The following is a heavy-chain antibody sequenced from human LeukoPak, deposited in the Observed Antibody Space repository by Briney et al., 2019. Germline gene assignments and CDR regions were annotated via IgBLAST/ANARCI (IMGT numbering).Heavy chain of an antibody. V-gene: IGHV3-21*01. CDR2: ISSSSSYI. CDR3: ASATYYYDSSGYYLPV. CDR1: GFTFSTYR. D-gene: IGHD3-22*01. Sequence: SGGSLRLSCAASGFTFSTYRMNWVRQAPGKGLEWVSSISSSSSYIYYADSVKGRFTISRDNAKNSLYLQMNSLRAEDTAVYYCASATYYYDSSGYYLPVWGQGTLVTVSS. J-gene: IGHJ4*02.